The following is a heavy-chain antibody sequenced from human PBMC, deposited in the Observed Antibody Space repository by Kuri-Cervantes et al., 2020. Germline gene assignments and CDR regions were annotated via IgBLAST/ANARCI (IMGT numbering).Heavy chain of an antibody. CDR1: GFTFDDYA. V-gene: IGHV3-9*01. Sequence: GGSLRLSCAASGFTFDDYAMHWVRQAPGKGLEWVPGISWNSGSIGYADSVKGRFTISRDNAKNSLYLQMNSLRAEDTAVYYCARDSARIVGAVDYGYWGQGTLVTVSS. J-gene: IGHJ4*02. CDR3: ARDSARIVGAVDYGY. CDR2: ISWNSGSI. D-gene: IGHD1-26*01.